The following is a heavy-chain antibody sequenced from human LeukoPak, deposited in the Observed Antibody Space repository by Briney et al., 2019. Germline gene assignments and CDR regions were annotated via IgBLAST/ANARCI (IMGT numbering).Heavy chain of an antibody. CDR3: VRDGHRFVFDY. J-gene: IGHJ4*02. CDR2: IKGDGSDT. V-gene: IGHV3-74*03. Sequence: PGGSLRLSCAASGFSFSSYWMHWVRQVPGKGLVWVSLIKGDGSDTAYADSAKGRFTISRDNAKNTLYLQMNSLRVDDTAVYYCVRDGHRFVFDYWGQGTLVTVSS. CDR1: GFSFSSYW. D-gene: IGHD3-10*01.